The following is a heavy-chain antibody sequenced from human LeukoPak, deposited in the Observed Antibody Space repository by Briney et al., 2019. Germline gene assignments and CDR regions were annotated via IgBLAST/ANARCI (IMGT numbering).Heavy chain of an antibody. Sequence: PGGSLRLSCEASGFTFGSHAMYWVRQAPGKGLEWVAGIFGSGGSPHYADPVKGRFTISGDNSWNTVYLQINSLRAEDTAVYYCGKTTVGYSSGQKPAWPVDYWGQGTLVTVSS. J-gene: IGHJ4*02. CDR1: GFTFGSHA. D-gene: IGHD2-15*01. CDR3: GKTTVGYSSGQKPAWPVDY. CDR2: IFGSGGSP. V-gene: IGHV3-23*01.